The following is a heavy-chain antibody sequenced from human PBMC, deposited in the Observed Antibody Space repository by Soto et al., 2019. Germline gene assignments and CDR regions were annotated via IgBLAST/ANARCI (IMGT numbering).Heavy chain of an antibody. Sequence: QVQLVQSGAEVKKPGSSVKVSCKASGGTFSTYTITWVRQAPGQGLEWMGRIIPIIGIINYAQKFQGRVTLSADKFTGTAYMELTGXRSDDTAVYYCAGYHYSHYNDSHASSYPWGQGTLVTVSS. V-gene: IGHV1-69*02. CDR3: AGYHYSHYNDSHASSYP. CDR2: IIPIIGII. CDR1: GGTFSTYT. D-gene: IGHD4-4*01. J-gene: IGHJ5*02.